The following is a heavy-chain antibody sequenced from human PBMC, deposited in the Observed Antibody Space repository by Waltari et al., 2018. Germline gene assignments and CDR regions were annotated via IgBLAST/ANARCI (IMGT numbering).Heavy chain of an antibody. J-gene: IGHJ4*02. Sequence: QVQLQESGPGLVKPSQTLSLPCTVSGGSVSRGRDYWSWIRQPAGKGLEWVGHIYTSGSTTYNPSLKSRVTISRDTSKNQFYLELRSMTAADTAVYYCARSPTGWGYFDHWGQATLVTVSS. CDR2: IYTSGST. CDR1: GGSVSRGRDY. V-gene: IGHV4-61*09. CDR3: ARSPTGWGYFDH. D-gene: IGHD6-19*01.